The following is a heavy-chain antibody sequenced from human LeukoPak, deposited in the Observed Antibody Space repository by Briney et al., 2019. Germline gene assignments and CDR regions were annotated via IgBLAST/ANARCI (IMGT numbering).Heavy chain of an antibody. D-gene: IGHD3-10*01. CDR1: GGSISSYY. V-gene: IGHV4-59*01. CDR2: IYYSGST. CDR3: ARVEEGYGSGRRENYYYYYMDV. J-gene: IGHJ6*03. Sequence: SETLSLTCTVSGGSISSYYWSWIRQPPGKGLEWIGYIYYSGSTNYNPSLKSRVTISVDTSKNQFSLRLSSVTAADTAVYYCARVEEGYGSGRRENYYYYYMDVWGKGTTVTISS.